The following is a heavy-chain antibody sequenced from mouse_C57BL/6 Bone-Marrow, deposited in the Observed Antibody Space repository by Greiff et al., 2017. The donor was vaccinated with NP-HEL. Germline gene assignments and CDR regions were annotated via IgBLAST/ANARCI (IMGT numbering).Heavy chain of an antibody. CDR3: ARCVITTVVAPGDY. D-gene: IGHD1-1*01. J-gene: IGHJ4*01. CDR2: INPGSGGT. CDR1: GYAFTNYL. V-gene: IGHV1-54*01. Sequence: VQLQQSGAELVRPGTSVKVSCKASGYAFTNYLIEWVKQRPGQGLEWIGVINPGSGGTNYNEKFKGKATLTADKSSSTAYMQLSSLTSEDSAVYFCARCVITTVVAPGDYWGQGTSVTVSS.